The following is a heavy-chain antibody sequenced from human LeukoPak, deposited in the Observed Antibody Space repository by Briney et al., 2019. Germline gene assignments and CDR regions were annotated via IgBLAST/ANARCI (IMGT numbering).Heavy chain of an antibody. V-gene: IGHV1-69*13. D-gene: IGHD1-7*01. CDR1: GGTFSSYA. CDR3: ARVAGTAAHFDY. CDR2: IIPIFGTA. Sequence: ATVKVSCKASGGTFSSYAISWVRQAPGQGLEWMGGIIPIFGTANYAQKFQGRVTITADESTSTAYMELSSLRSEDTAVYYCARVAGTAAHFDYWGQGTLVTVSS. J-gene: IGHJ4*02.